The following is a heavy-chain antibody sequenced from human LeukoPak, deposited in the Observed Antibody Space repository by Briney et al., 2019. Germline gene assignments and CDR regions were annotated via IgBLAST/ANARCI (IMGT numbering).Heavy chain of an antibody. D-gene: IGHD1-26*01. J-gene: IGHJ4*02. CDR1: GFTFSTYA. CDR3: AKDRLGATDF. Sequence: GGSLRLSCAASGFTFSTYAMTWVRQAPGKGLEWVSAISGSGDNTYYADSVKGRFTISRDNSKNTLHLQMNSLRAEDTAVYYCAKDRLGATDFWGQGTLVTVSS. CDR2: ISGSGDNT. V-gene: IGHV3-23*01.